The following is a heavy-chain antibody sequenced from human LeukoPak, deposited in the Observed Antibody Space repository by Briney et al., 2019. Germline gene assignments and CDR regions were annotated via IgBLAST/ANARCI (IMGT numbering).Heavy chain of an antibody. V-gene: IGHV3-30-3*01. Sequence: GGSLRLSCAASGFTFSSYAMYWVRQAPGKGLEWVAVISYDGSNKYYADSVKGRFTISRDNSKNTLYLQMNSLRAEDTAVYYCARDLDAFDIWGQGTMVTVSS. CDR1: GFTFSSYA. J-gene: IGHJ3*02. CDR2: ISYDGSNK. CDR3: ARDLDAFDI.